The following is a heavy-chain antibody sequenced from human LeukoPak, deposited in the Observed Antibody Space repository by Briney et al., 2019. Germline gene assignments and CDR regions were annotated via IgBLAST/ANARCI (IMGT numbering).Heavy chain of an antibody. D-gene: IGHD5-24*01. J-gene: IGHJ4*02. CDR2: ISSSSSYI. V-gene: IGHV3-21*01. CDR1: GFTFSNAW. Sequence: GGSLRLSCAASGFTFSNAWMSWVRQAPGKGLEWVSSISSSSSYIYYADSVKGRFTISRDNAKNSLYLQMNSLRAEDTAVYYCASSPPMATIYILWGQGTLVTVSS. CDR3: ASSPPMATIYIL.